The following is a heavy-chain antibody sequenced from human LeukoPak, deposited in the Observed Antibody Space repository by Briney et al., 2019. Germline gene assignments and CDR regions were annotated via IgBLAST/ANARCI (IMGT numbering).Heavy chain of an antibody. J-gene: IGHJ4*02. V-gene: IGHV3-23*01. CDR3: AKPTYPYYGSGSYYNG. D-gene: IGHD3-10*01. CDR1: GFTFSSYA. CDR2: ISGSGGST. Sequence: PGGSLRLSCAASGFTFSSYAMSWVRQAPGKGLEWVSAISGSGGSTYYADSVKGRFTISRDNSKSTLYLQMNSLRAEDTAVYYCAKPTYPYYGSGSYYNGWGQGTLVTVSS.